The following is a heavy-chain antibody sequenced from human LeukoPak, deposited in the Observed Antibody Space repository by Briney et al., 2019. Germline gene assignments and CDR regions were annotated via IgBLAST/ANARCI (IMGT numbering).Heavy chain of an antibody. CDR3: ARGALDDFLLVSPNWFDP. CDR2: IIPIFGTA. Sequence: SVKVSCKASGGTFSSYAISWVRQAPGQGLEWMGGIIPIFGTANYAQKFQGRVTITADESTSTAYMELSSLRSEDTAVYYCARGALDDFLLVSPNWFDPWGQGTLVTVSS. D-gene: IGHD3-3*01. V-gene: IGHV1-69*13. J-gene: IGHJ5*02. CDR1: GGTFSSYA.